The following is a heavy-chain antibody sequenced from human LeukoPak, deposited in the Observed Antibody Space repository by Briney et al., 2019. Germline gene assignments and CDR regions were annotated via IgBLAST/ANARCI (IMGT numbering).Heavy chain of an antibody. D-gene: IGHD3-10*01. CDR3: ASAMVRGALYAFDI. V-gene: IGHV1-69*04. CDR1: GGTFSSYA. Sequence: SVKVSCKASGGTFSSYAISWVRQAPGQGPEWMGRIIPILGIANYAQKFQGRVTITADKSTSTAYMELSSLRSEDTAVYYCASAMVRGALYAFDIWGQGTMVTASS. J-gene: IGHJ3*02. CDR2: IIPILGIA.